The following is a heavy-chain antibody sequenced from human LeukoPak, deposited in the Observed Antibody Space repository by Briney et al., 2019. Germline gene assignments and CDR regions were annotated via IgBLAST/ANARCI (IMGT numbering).Heavy chain of an antibody. CDR3: ARDDGIWYGMDV. Sequence: PGGSLRLSCTASGFTFSNFWMGWVRQAPGKGLEWVANIKQDETEKFYLGSVKGRFTISRDNAKNSLYLQMNSLGAEDTAVYYCARDDGIWYGMDVWGQGTTVTVSS. V-gene: IGHV3-7*03. J-gene: IGHJ6*02. CDR1: GFTFSNFW. D-gene: IGHD3-9*01. CDR2: IKQDETEK.